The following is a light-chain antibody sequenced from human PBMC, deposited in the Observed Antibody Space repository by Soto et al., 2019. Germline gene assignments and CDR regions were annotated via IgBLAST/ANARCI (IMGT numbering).Light chain of an antibody. CDR2: GAS. J-gene: IGKJ1*01. V-gene: IGKV3-15*01. Sequence: IGLTQSPCALSLSTGERATLSCRASQSVSSSYLAWYQQKPGQAPRLLIYGASSRATGIPARFSGSGSGTEFTLTISGLQSEDFAVYYCQQQHNWPSTFAQGTKV. CDR1: QSVSSSY. CDR3: QQQHNWPST.